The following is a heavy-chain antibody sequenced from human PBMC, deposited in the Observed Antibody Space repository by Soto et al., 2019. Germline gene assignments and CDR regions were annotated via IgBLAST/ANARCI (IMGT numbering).Heavy chain of an antibody. D-gene: IGHD5-12*01. J-gene: IGHJ4*02. CDR1: GGTFSSYA. CDR2: IIPIFGTA. V-gene: IGHV1-69*12. Sequence: QVQLVQSGAEVKKPGSSVKVSCKASGGTFSSYAISWVRQAPGQGLEWMGGIIPIFGTANYAQKFQGRVTITADXXTXTXXMELGSLRSEDTAVYYCARGGGRRWLQLRPNQLDYWGQGTLVTVSS. CDR3: ARGGGRRWLQLRPNQLDY.